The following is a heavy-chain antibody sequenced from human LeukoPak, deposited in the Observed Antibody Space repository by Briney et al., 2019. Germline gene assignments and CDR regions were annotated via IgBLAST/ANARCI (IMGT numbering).Heavy chain of an antibody. V-gene: IGHV4-39*07. CDR2: IYYSGST. J-gene: IGHJ6*02. D-gene: IGHD2/OR15-2a*01. CDR1: GGSISSSYSY. Sequence: KPSETLSLTCTVSGGSISSSYSYWGWIRQPPGKGLEWIGNIYYSGSTYYSPSLTSRVTVSVDTSENQFSLKLSSVTAADTAVYHCARAHSIASYYYGVDVWGQGTTVTVSS. CDR3: ARAHSIASYYYGVDV.